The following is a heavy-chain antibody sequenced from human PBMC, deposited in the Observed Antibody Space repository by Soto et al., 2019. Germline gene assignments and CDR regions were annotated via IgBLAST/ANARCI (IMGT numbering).Heavy chain of an antibody. CDR2: IWYDGSNK. J-gene: IGHJ4*02. CDR1: GFTFSSYG. Sequence: PGGSLRLSCAASGFTFSSYGMHWVRQAPGKGLEWVAVIWYDGSNKYYADSVKGRFTISRDNSKNTLYLQMNSLRAEDTAVYYWARGVYDSSGYYPIDHWGQGTLVTVSS. D-gene: IGHD3-22*01. V-gene: IGHV3-33*01. CDR3: ARGVYDSSGYYPIDH.